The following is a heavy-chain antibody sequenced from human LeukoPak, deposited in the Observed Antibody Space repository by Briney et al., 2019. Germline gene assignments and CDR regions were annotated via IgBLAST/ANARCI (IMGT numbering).Heavy chain of an antibody. CDR2: INHSGST. D-gene: IGHD6-6*01. J-gene: IGHJ3*02. V-gene: IGHV4-34*01. CDR1: GGSFSGYY. CDR3: ARDRPAYSSSGNAFDI. Sequence: PSETLSLTCAVYGGSFSGYYWSWIRQPPGKGLEWIGEINHSGSTNYNPSLKSRVTISVDTSKNQFSLKLSSVTAADTAVYYCARDRPAYSSSGNAFDIWGQGTMVTVSS.